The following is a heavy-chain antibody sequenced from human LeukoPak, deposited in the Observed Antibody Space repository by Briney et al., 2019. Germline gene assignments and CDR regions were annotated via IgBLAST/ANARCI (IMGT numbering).Heavy chain of an antibody. CDR2: IYHSGST. CDR3: ARAYGGYPGVASDP. V-gene: IGHV4-4*02. J-gene: IGHJ5*02. CDR1: GGSISSSNW. Sequence: PSETLSLTCAVSGGSISSSNWWSWVRQPPGKGLEWIGEIYHSGSTNYNPSLKSRVTISVDKSKNQFSLKLSSVTAADTAVYYCARAYGGYPGVASDPWGQGTLVTVSS. D-gene: IGHD4-17*01.